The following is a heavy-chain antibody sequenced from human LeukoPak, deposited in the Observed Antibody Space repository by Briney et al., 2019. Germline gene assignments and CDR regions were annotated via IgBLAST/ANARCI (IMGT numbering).Heavy chain of an antibody. CDR2: IIPIFGTA. V-gene: IGHV1-69*05. D-gene: IGHD5-18*01. CDR3: ARGPSGYSYGYTDY. CDR1: GGTFSSYA. Sequence: SVKVSCKASGGTFSSYAISWVRQAPGQGLELMGRIIPIFGTANYAQKFQGRVTITTDESTSTAYMELSSLRSEDTAVYYCARGPSGYSYGYTDYWGQGTLVTVSS. J-gene: IGHJ4*02.